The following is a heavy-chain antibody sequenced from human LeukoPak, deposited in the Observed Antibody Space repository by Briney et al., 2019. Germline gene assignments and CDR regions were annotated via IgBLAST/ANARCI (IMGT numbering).Heavy chain of an antibody. D-gene: IGHD6-13*01. CDR3: ARVVAAGYGPTGFDP. V-gene: IGHV1-18*01. CDR1: GYTFTSYG. Sequence: GASVKVSCKASGYTFTSYGISWVRQTPGQGLEWMGWISAYNGNTNYAQKLQGRVTMTTDTSTSTAYMELRSLRSDDTAVYYCARVVAAGYGPTGFDPWGQGTLVTVYS. CDR2: ISAYNGNT. J-gene: IGHJ5*02.